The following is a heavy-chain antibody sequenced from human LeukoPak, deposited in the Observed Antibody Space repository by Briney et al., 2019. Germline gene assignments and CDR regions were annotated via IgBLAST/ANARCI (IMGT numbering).Heavy chain of an antibody. CDR3: AREAGGYSYATHLDY. V-gene: IGHV3-21*01. CDR2: ISSTGSYI. CDR1: GFTFSSYS. D-gene: IGHD5-18*01. Sequence: GGSLRPSCAASGFTFSSYSMNWVRQAPGKGLEWVSSISSTGSYIFYADSLKGRFTISRDNAKNSLFLQMNSLRAEDTAVYYCAREAGGYSYATHLDYWGQGTLVTVSS. J-gene: IGHJ4*02.